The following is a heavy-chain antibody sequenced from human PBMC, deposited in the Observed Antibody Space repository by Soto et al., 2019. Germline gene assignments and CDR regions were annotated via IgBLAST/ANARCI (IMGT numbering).Heavy chain of an antibody. CDR2: IIPIFGTA. Sequence: QVQLVQSGAEVKKPGSSVKVSCKASGGTFSSYAISWVRQAPGQGLEWMGGIIPIFGTANYAQKFQGRVTINADKSTSTAEIELSSLRSEDTAVYYCARSAPTLGWGSYRHEFVYFDYWGQGTLVTVSS. D-gene: IGHD3-16*02. CDR3: ARSAPTLGWGSYRHEFVYFDY. V-gene: IGHV1-69*06. J-gene: IGHJ4*02. CDR1: GGTFSSYA.